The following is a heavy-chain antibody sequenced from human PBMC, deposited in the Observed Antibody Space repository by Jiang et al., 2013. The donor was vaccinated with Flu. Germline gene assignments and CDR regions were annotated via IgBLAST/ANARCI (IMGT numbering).Heavy chain of an antibody. CDR2: IHNSGTT. D-gene: IGHD2-21*02. J-gene: IGHJ6*01. CDR3: ARSYCGGDCYSMFGYSYYGMDV. Sequence: LLKPSETLSLTCTVSSGSISSHYWSWIRQPPGKGLEWIGYIHNSGTTNYNPSLKSRVTISIDTSTNQFSLKLISVTAPDTAAYYCARSYCGGDCYSMFGYSYYGMDVWGPKGPRSPSPQ. V-gene: IGHV4-59*08. CDR1: SGSISSHY.